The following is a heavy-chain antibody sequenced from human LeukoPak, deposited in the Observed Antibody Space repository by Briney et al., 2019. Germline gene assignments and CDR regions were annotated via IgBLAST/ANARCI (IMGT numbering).Heavy chain of an antibody. CDR2: INPNSGGT. CDR1: GYTFTGYY. V-gene: IGHV1-2*02. CDR3: ARDRERDWAPYDFWSGPRWFDP. D-gene: IGHD3-3*01. J-gene: IGHJ5*02. Sequence: ASVKVSCKASGYTFTGYYMHWVRQAPGQGLEWMGWINPNSGGTNYAQKFQGRVTMTRDTSISTAYMELSRPRSDDTAVYYCARDRERDWAPYDFWSGPRWFDPWGQGTLVTVSS.